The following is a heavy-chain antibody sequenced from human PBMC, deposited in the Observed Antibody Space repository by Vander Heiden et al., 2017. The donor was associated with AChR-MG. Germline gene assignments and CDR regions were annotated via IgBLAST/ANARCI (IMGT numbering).Heavy chain of an antibody. V-gene: IGHV1-69*06. J-gene: IGHJ5*02. D-gene: IGHD2-2*01. Sequence: QVQLVQSGAEVQKPGSSVKVSCKASGGTFSSYAISWVQQAPGQGLEWMGGIIPIFGTADYAQRFQGRVTITADKSTSTAYMELSSLRSEDTAVYYCASEIQSSTSQSDWFDPWGQGTLVTVSS. CDR2: IIPIFGTA. CDR1: GGTFSSYA. CDR3: ASEIQSSTSQSDWFDP.